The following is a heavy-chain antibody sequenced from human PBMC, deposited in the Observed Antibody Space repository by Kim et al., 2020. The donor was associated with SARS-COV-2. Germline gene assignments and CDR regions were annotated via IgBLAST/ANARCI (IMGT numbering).Heavy chain of an antibody. V-gene: IGHV1-69*06. Sequence: SVKVSCKASGGTFSSYAISWVRQAPGQGLEWMGGIIPIFGTANYAQKFQGRVTITADKSTSTAYMELSSLRSEDTAVYYCARARRRAYSSGPLDYWGQGTLVTVSS. CDR3: ARARRRAYSSGPLDY. J-gene: IGHJ4*02. CDR1: GGTFSSYA. D-gene: IGHD6-19*01. CDR2: IIPIFGTA.